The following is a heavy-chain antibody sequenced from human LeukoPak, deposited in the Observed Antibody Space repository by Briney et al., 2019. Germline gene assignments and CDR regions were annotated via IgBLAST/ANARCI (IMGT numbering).Heavy chain of an antibody. CDR2: INHSGST. V-gene: IGHV4-34*01. J-gene: IGHJ5*02. D-gene: IGHD2-2*01. CDR3: ARGEPGYCSSTSCFWFDP. CDR1: GGSFSGYY. Sequence: SETLSLTCAVYGGSFSGYYWSWIRQPPGKGLEWIGEINHSGSTNYNPSLKSRVTISVDTSKNQFSLKLSSVTAADTAVYYCARGEPGYCSSTSCFWFDPWGQGTLVTVSS.